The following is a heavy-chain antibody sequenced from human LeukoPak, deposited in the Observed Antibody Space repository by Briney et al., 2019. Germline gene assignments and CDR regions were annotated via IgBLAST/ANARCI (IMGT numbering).Heavy chain of an antibody. D-gene: IGHD3-22*01. Sequence: GGSLRLSCVASGFIFSSHSMNWVRQAPGKGLEWVSYTSSSDGTIYYADSVKGRFTISRDNAKNSLYLQMNSLRDEDTAVYYCARTPYDSSGYNYFDYWGQGALVTVSS. CDR2: TSSSDGTI. V-gene: IGHV3-48*02. CDR3: ARTPYDSSGYNYFDY. CDR1: GFIFSSHS. J-gene: IGHJ4*02.